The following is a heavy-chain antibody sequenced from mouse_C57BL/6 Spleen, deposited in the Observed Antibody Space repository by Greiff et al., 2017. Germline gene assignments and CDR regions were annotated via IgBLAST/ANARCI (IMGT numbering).Heavy chain of an antibody. Sequence: EVKLVESGGGLVKPGGSLKLSCAASGFNFSDYGMHWVRQAPEKGLEWVAYISSGSGTIYYADTVQGRFTISRDNANNTLFLQMTSLRSEDTAMYYGARGLGLYYFDYWGQGTTLTVSS. J-gene: IGHJ2*01. CDR1: GFNFSDYG. V-gene: IGHV5-17*01. D-gene: IGHD4-1*01. CDR3: ARGLGLYYFDY. CDR2: ISSGSGTI.